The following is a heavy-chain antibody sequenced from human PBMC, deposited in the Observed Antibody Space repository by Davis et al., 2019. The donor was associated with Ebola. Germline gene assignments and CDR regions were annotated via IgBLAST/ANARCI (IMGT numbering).Heavy chain of an antibody. CDR3: ARDPSYYYDSSGYPNWFDP. CDR1: VITFSSYA. CDR2: ISGSGGTT. D-gene: IGHD3-22*01. V-gene: IGHV3-23*01. J-gene: IGHJ5*02. Sequence: GESLKISCADSVITFSSYAMTWVRQAPGKGLEWVSAISGSGGTTYYAGSVKGRFTVSRDNSKKTMYLQMNSLRAEDTAVYYCARDPSYYYDSSGYPNWFDPWGQGTLVTVSS.